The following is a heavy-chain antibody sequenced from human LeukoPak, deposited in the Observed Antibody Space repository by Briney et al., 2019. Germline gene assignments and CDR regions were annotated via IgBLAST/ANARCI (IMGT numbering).Heavy chain of an antibody. CDR2: ISGSGAST. V-gene: IGHV3-23*01. CDR3: AKSRSSSSTSCYNY. J-gene: IGHJ4*02. D-gene: IGHD2-2*02. Sequence: PGGSLRLSCAASGFTFSNYAMTWVRQAPGKGLEWVSAISGSGASTYYADSVKDRFTLSRDDSKNTLYLQMNSLRAEDTAVYYCAKSRSSSSTSCYNYWGQGTLVTVSS. CDR1: GFTFSNYA.